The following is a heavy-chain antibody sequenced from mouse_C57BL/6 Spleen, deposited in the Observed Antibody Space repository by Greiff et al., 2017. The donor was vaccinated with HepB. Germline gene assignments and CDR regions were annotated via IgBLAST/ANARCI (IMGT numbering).Heavy chain of an antibody. CDR2: IAPEDGDT. Sequence: VQLQQSGAELVRPGASVKLSCTASGFNIKDYYMHWVKQRPEQGLEWIGRIAPEDGDTEYAPKFQGKATMTADTSSNPAYLQLSSLTSEDTAVYYWTTWDGYSYYFDYWGQGTTLTVSS. CDR1: GFNIKDYY. CDR3: TTWDGYSYYFDY. J-gene: IGHJ2*01. V-gene: IGHV14-1*01. D-gene: IGHD2-3*01.